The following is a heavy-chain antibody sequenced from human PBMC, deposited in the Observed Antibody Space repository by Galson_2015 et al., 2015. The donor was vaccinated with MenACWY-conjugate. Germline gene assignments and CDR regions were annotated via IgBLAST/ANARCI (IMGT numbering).Heavy chain of an antibody. V-gene: IGHV4-39*01. D-gene: IGHD3-22*01. CDR2: IYYSGST. J-gene: IGHJ5*02. CDR1: GGSIRSSSYY. CDR3: ARQSSPLYDSSGYYWGNWFDP. Sequence: LSLTCTVSGGSIRSSSYYWGWIRQPPGKGLEWIGSIYYSGSTYYNPSLKSRVTISVDTSKNQFSLKLSSVTAADTAVYYCARQSSPLYDSSGYYWGNWFDPWGQGIQVTVST.